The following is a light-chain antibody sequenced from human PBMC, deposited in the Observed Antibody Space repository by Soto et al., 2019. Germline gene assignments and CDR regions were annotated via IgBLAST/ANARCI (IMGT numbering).Light chain of an antibody. CDR3: QSYDSSLSGYV. V-gene: IGLV1-40*01. CDR2: DST. CDR1: NSNILAAYE. Sequence: SVSSAAGHGLPIFKTGSNSNILAAYEVHWYQQLPGAAPKLLIYDSTNRPSGVPDRFSGSKSGTSASLAITGLQAEDEADYYCQSYDSSLSGYVFGTGTKVTVL. J-gene: IGLJ1*01.